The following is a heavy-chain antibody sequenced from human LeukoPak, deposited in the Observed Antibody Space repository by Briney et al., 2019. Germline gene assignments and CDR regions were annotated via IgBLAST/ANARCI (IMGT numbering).Heavy chain of an antibody. Sequence: SGGSLRLSCAASGFTFSSYWMSWVRQAPGKGLEWVANIKQDGSEKYYVDSVKGRFTISRDNAKNSLYLQMNSLRDEDTAVYYCARAGVVGAKAGFDYWGQGTLVTVSS. CDR2: IKQDGSEK. V-gene: IGHV3-7*01. D-gene: IGHD1-26*01. CDR3: ARAGVVGAKAGFDY. CDR1: GFTFSSYW. J-gene: IGHJ4*02.